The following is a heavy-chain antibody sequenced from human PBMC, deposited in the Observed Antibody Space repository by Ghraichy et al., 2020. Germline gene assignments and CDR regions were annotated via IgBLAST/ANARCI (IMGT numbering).Heavy chain of an antibody. Sequence: SETLSLTCSVSGGSINDNYWTWIRQSPGKGLEWIGYISPRGTTNYNPSLKSRVTVSVDTSKNQFSLMLSSVTAADTAVYYCARGQSGRFGNYFDSWGQGKVVTVSS. CDR1: GGSINDNY. D-gene: IGHD3-10*01. CDR3: ARGQSGRFGNYFDS. J-gene: IGHJ4*02. V-gene: IGHV4-59*01. CDR2: ISPRGTT.